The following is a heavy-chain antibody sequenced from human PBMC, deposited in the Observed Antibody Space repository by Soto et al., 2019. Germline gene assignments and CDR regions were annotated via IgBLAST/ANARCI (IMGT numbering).Heavy chain of an antibody. D-gene: IGHD3-10*01. Sequence: PGGSLRLSCAASGFTFSSYAMSWVRQAPGKGLERVSFICGIGGSTYYADSVKGRFTISRDNSKNTLYLQMNSLRAEDTAVYYCAKDYYGSMDVWGKGTTVTVSS. CDR1: GFTFSSYA. V-gene: IGHV3-23*01. J-gene: IGHJ6*03. CDR3: AKDYYGSMDV. CDR2: ICGIGGST.